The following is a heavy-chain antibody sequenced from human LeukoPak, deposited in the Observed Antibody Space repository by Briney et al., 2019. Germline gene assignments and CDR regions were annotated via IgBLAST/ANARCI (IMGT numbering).Heavy chain of an antibody. CDR3: AKGGGSYSAFDI. D-gene: IGHD1-26*01. V-gene: IGHV3-23*01. CDR2: IISSGGVT. J-gene: IGHJ3*02. CDR1: GFPFSSYA. Sequence: GGSLRLSCAASGFPFSSYAMSWVRQAPGKGLEWVSSIISSGGVTYYADSVKGRFTISRDNSKNTLYLQMNSLRAEDTAVYYCAKGGGSYSAFDIWGQGTMVTVSS.